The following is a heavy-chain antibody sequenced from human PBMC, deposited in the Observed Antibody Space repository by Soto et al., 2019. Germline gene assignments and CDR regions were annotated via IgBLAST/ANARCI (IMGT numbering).Heavy chain of an antibody. D-gene: IGHD6-13*01. CDR3: AREAEAAAGGDYYYYGMDV. CDR1: GGTFSSYA. V-gene: IGHV1-69*13. CDR2: IIPIFGTA. J-gene: IGHJ6*02. Sequence: SVKVSCKASGGTFSSYAISWVRQAPGQGLEWMGGIIPIFGTANYAQKFQGRVTITADESTSTAYMELSSLRSEDTAVYYCAREAEAAAGGDYYYYGMDVWGQGTTVTVSS.